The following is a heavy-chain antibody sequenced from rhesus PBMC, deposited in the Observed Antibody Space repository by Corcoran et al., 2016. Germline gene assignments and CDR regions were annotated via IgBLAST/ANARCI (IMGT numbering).Heavy chain of an antibody. Sequence: QVPLQESGPELVKPSEPLSLTCAVSGGSISSSNWWSWLRQPPGKGLEWIGRISGSGGSTSYNPSLKSRVTISTDTSKNQFSLKLSSVTAADTAVYYCARVSIAAALFDYWGQGVLVTVSS. CDR3: ARVSIAAALFDY. D-gene: IGHD6-31*01. V-gene: IGHV4-92*01. J-gene: IGHJ4*01. CDR2: ISGSGGST. CDR1: GGSISSSNW.